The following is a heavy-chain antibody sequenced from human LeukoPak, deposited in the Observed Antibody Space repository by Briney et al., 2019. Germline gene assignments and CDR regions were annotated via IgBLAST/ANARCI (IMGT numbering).Heavy chain of an antibody. CDR3: ARGGSLNPYNWLDP. CDR2: IYYSGST. J-gene: IGHJ5*02. Sequence: SETLSLTCTVSGGSISSYYWSWIRQPPGKGLEWIGCIYYSGSTNYNPSLKSRVTISVDTSKNQFSLKLSSVTAADTAVYYCARGGSLNPYNWLDPWGQGTVVAVSS. V-gene: IGHV4-59*01. D-gene: IGHD6-13*01. CDR1: GGSISSYY.